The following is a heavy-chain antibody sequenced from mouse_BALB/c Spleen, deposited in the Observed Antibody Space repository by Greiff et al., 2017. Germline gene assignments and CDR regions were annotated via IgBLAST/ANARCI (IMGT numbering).Heavy chain of an antibody. Sequence: EVHLVESGGDLVKPGGSLKLSCAASGFTFSSYGMSWVRQTPDKRLELVATINSNGGSTYYPDSVKGRFTISRDNAKNTLYLQMSSLKSEDTAMYYCARVRIYYDTGDYFDYWGQGTTLTVSS. V-gene: IGHV5-6-3*01. D-gene: IGHD2-4*01. J-gene: IGHJ2*01. CDR1: GFTFSSYG. CDR2: INSNGGST. CDR3: ARVRIYYDTGDYFDY.